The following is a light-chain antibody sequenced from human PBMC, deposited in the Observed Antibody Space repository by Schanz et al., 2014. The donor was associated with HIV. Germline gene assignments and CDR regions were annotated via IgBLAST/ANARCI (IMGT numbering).Light chain of an antibody. CDR3: QQSYSSPFT. Sequence: DIQMTQSPSSLSASVGDRVTITCRASQSISSYLNWYQQKPGRAPKLLIYAASTLESGVPSRFSGSGSGTDFTLTIHSLQPEDSATYYCQQSYSSPFTFGGGTKVEI. CDR2: AAS. V-gene: IGKV1-39*01. J-gene: IGKJ4*01. CDR1: QSISSY.